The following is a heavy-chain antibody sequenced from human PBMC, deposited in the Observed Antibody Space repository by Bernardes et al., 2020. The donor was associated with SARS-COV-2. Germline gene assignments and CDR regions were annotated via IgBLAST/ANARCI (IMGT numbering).Heavy chain of an antibody. J-gene: IGHJ2*01. CDR1: SGSFSGYH. CDR3: ARGSAAVVSHFMLLFPNWYFDL. CDR2: ITDSGIT. Sequence: SETLSLTCAVYSGSFSGYHWSWNRQTPGKVLEWLGEITDSGITKYTPALKSRVTIPFDPSKNQFSLKLNSVTAADTAVYYCARGSAAVVSHFMLLFPNWYFDLWGRGTLVTVSS. V-gene: IGHV4-34*01. D-gene: IGHD2-21*02.